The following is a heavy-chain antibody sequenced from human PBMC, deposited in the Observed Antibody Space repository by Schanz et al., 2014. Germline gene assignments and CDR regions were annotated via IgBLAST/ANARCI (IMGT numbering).Heavy chain of an antibody. Sequence: DVQLVDSGGGLVQPGGSLRLSCAASGFTVSNSYIHWVRQAPGKGLEWVSRMIGSGSSVFYADSVKGRFTISRDNSMNTLHLQMDGLRVEDTAVYYCARQPGRITVSGVVSNWFDPWGQGTLVTVSS. J-gene: IGHJ5*02. D-gene: IGHD3-3*01. CDR3: ARQPGRITVSGVVSNWFDP. V-gene: IGHV3-53*01. CDR2: IGSGSSV. CDR1: GFTVSNSY.